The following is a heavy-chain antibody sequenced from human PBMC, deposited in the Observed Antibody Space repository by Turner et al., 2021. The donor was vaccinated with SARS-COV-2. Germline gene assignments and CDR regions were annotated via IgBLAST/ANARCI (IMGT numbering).Heavy chain of an antibody. Sequence: QLQLQESGPRLVTPSETLSPTCAVSGGHINNNLYSWGWIRQPPGKGLEWIGSVFHTGSTYYKSSLKRRVAISIDTSKNHFSLRLNSVTAADTAVYYCARHEVNSYDASGYYTSPWGQGILVTVSS. V-gene: IGHV4-39*01. D-gene: IGHD3-22*01. CDR2: VFHTGST. CDR3: ARHEVNSYDASGYYTSP. J-gene: IGHJ5*02. CDR1: GGHINNNLYS.